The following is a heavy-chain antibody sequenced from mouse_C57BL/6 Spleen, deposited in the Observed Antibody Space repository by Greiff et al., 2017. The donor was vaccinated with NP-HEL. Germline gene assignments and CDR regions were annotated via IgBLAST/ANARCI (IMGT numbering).Heavy chain of an antibody. CDR3: ARENYGYDGFAY. J-gene: IGHJ3*01. V-gene: IGHV1-22*01. CDR1: GYTFTDYN. D-gene: IGHD2-2*01. CDR2: INPNNGGT. Sequence: EVQLQQSGPELVKPGASVKMSCTASGYTFTDYNMHWVKQSHGKSLEWIGYINPNNGGTSYNQKFKGKATLTVNKSSSTAYMELRSLTSEDSAVYYCARENYGYDGFAYWGQGTLVTVSA.